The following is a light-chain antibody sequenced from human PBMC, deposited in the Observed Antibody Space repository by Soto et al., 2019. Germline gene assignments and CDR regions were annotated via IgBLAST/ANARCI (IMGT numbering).Light chain of an antibody. CDR3: QYYGNSPLT. V-gene: IGKV3-20*01. CDR1: QSISTSS. CDR2: GAF. Sequence: ESVLTQSPGTLSLSPGERATLSCRASQSISTSSLAWYRQKPGQAPRLLIYGAFNRATGIPDRFSGGGSGTDFTLTITRLEPEDFAVYYCQYYGNSPLTFGQGTKVDIK. J-gene: IGKJ1*01.